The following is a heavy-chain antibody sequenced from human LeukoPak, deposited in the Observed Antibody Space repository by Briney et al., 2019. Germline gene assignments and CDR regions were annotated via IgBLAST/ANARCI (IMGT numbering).Heavy chain of an antibody. CDR1: GFIVRSNY. CDR3: AKVIRLAAFDY. D-gene: IGHD6-6*01. V-gene: IGHV3-23*01. Sequence: GGSLRLSCAASGFIVRSNYMSWVRQAPGKGLEWVSAISGSGGSTYYADSVKGRFTISRDNSKNTLYLQMNSLRAEDTAVYYCAKVIRLAAFDYWGQGTLVTVSS. CDR2: ISGSGGST. J-gene: IGHJ4*02.